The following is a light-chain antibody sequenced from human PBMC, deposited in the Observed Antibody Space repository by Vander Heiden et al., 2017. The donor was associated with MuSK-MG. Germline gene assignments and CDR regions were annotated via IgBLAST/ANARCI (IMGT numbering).Light chain of an antibody. CDR3: SSYAGSNNLV. Sequence: QSALTHPPSSSGSPGQSVTISCTGTSRDAGGYKYVSWYQQHPGKAPRLMIYEATRRPSGVPDRFSGSKSGNTASLTVSGLQAEDECDYFCSSYAGSNNLVFGGGTKLTVL. V-gene: IGLV2-8*01. J-gene: IGLJ2*01. CDR2: EAT. CDR1: SRDAGGYKY.